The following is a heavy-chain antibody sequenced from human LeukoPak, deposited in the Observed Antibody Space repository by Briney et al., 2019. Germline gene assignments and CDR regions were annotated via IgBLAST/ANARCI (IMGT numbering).Heavy chain of an antibody. CDR3: SKPQSSRPGDFDY. Sequence: GGSLRLSCTASGFTFGSYSMNWVRQSPGRGLEWIASISGNGTSIKFANSLKGRFSVSRDNAKSSVYLHLSSLRAEDSGIYYCSKPQSSRPGDFDYWGQGILVTVTS. J-gene: IGHJ4*02. V-gene: IGHV3-21*01. D-gene: IGHD1-14*01. CDR2: ISGNGTSI. CDR1: GFTFGSYS.